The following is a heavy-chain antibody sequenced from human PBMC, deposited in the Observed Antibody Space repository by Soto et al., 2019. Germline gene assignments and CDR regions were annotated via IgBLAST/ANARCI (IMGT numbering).Heavy chain of an antibody. CDR2: ISWNSGSI. CDR3: AKDSVTGYCISTSCTHRTPFDP. J-gene: IGHJ5*02. CDR1: GFPFDDYA. D-gene: IGHD2-2*01. Sequence: GGSLRLSCAASGFPFDDYAMHWVRQAPGKGLEWVSGISWNSGSIGYADSVKGRFTISRDNAKNSLYLQMNSLRAEDTALYYCAKDSVTGYCISTSCTHRTPFDPWGQGTLVTVSS. V-gene: IGHV3-9*01.